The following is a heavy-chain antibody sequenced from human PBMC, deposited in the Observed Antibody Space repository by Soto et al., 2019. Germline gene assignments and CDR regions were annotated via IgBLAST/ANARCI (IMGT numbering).Heavy chain of an antibody. D-gene: IGHD3-16*01. CDR1: GFNVMSYW. J-gene: IGHJ4*02. V-gene: IGHV3-7*01. CDR3: ARDIGFDYVN. Sequence: GGSLRLSCAVSGFNVMSYWMSWVRQAPGKGLEWVASIKEDGSEIYYLQSVRGRFTISRDSAGNALHLAMNYLSAEDTGVYFCARDIGFDYVNWGQGTLVTVSS. CDR2: IKEDGSEI.